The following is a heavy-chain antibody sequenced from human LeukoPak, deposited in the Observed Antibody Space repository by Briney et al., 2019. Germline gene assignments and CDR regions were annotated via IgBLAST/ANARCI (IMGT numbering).Heavy chain of an antibody. D-gene: IGHD3-22*01. Sequence: GASVKVSCKASGYTFTGYYMHWVRQAPGQGLEWMGWINPNSGGTNYAQKFQGRVTMTRDTSISTAYMELSWLRSDDTAVYYCARDPSEEYYYDSSGYRSVYFDYWGQGTLVTVSS. CDR3: ARDPSEEYYYDSSGYRSVYFDY. V-gene: IGHV1-2*02. CDR2: INPNSGGT. J-gene: IGHJ4*02. CDR1: GYTFTGYY.